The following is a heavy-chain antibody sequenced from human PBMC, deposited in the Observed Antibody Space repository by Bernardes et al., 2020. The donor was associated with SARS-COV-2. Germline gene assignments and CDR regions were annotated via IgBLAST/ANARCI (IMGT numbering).Heavy chain of an antibody. J-gene: IGHJ4*02. V-gene: IGHV3-33*01. D-gene: IGHD1-1*01. CDR3: ASQRWYSFDY. Sequence: GGSLRLSCATSGLTFRNYGMHWVRQAPGKGLEWVTVIWYDGSNQYYADSVKGRFTISRDNSKNMMYLQMNSLRAEDTAVYYCASQRWYSFDYWGQGTLVTVSS. CDR1: GLTFRNYG. CDR2: IWYDGSNQ.